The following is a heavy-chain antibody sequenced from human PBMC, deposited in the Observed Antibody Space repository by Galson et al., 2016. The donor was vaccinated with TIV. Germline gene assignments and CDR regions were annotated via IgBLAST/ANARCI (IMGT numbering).Heavy chain of an antibody. D-gene: IGHD6-19*01. CDR2: ICDSSDTI. Sequence: SLRLSCAASGFTFSSYSMTWVCQAPGKGLEWVSYICDSSDTIYYGDSVTGRFTITIDNDKNSVYRQMNNLRTEDTGVYYCVRDKERSGWYFWFDPWGQGTLVTV. CDR3: VRDKERSGWYFWFDP. J-gene: IGHJ5*02. CDR1: GFTFSSYS. V-gene: IGHV3-48*04.